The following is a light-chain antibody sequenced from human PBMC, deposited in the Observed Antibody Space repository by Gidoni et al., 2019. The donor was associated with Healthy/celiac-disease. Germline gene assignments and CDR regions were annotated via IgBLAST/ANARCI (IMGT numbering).Light chain of an antibody. J-gene: IGKJ5*01. CDR2: DAS. Sequence: DIQMTQSPSTLSASVGDRVTITCRASQSISSWLAWYQQKPGKAPKLLIYDASSWESGVPSRFSGSGSGTEFTLTISSLQPDDFATYYCQQDNSYPITFGQGTRLEIK. V-gene: IGKV1-5*01. CDR3: QQDNSYPIT. CDR1: QSISSW.